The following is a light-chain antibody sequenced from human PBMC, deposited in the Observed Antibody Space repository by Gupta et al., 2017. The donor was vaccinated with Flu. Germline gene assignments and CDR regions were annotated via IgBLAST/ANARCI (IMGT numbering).Light chain of an antibody. CDR3: QSADNSGTYVV. Sequence: SYELTPPPSVSVSPGQTATITCSGNTLSTQYTYWYQQKPGQAPVLVIFKDTERPSGIPERFSGSNSGTTVTLTISGVQAEDEAAYYCQSADNSGTYVVFGGGTKLTV. V-gene: IGLV3-25*03. CDR2: KDT. J-gene: IGLJ2*01. CDR1: TLSTQY.